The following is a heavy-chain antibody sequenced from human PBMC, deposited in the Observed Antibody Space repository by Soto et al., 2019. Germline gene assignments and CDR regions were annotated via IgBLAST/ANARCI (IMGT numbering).Heavy chain of an antibody. D-gene: IGHD6-19*01. CDR1: GFAFSSYG. J-gene: IGHJ3*02. Sequence: GGSVRLSCEASGFAFSSYGMHWVRQAPGKGLEWVAVISYDGSNKYYADSVKGRFTISRDNSKNTLYLQMNSLRAEDTAVYYCAKEPPWLVRGALDIWGQGTMVTVSS. V-gene: IGHV3-30*18. CDR3: AKEPPWLVRGALDI. CDR2: ISYDGSNK.